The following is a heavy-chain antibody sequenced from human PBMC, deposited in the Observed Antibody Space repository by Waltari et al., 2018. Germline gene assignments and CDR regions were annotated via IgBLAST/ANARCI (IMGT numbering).Heavy chain of an antibody. D-gene: IGHD5-18*01. CDR3: ASLSYGYLDFDP. V-gene: IGHV4-38-2*02. J-gene: IGHJ5*02. CDR1: GYSISSGYY. CDR2: IYHSGST. Sequence: QVQLQESGPGLVKPSETLSLTCTVSGYSISSGYYWGWLRQPPGKGLEWIGSIYHSGSTYYNPSLKSRVTISVDTSKNQFSLKLSSVTAADTTVYYCASLSYGYLDFDPWGQGTLVTVSS.